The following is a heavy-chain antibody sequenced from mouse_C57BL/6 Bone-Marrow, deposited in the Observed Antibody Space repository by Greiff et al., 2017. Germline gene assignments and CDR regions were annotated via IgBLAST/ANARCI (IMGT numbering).Heavy chain of an antibody. D-gene: IGHD1-1*01. CDR3: ARDNYGSSWYFDY. CDR1: GYTFTDYY. Sequence: EVQLQQSGPELVKPGASVKISCKASGYTFTDYYMNWVKQSHGKSLEWIGDINPNNGGTSYNQKLKGKATLTVDKSSSTAYMELRSLTSEDSEVYDCARDNYGSSWYFDYWGQGTILTVSS. J-gene: IGHJ2*01. V-gene: IGHV1-26*01. CDR2: INPNNGGT.